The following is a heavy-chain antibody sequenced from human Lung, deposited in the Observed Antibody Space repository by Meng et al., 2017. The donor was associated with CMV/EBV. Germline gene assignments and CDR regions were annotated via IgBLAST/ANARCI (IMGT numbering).Heavy chain of an antibody. CDR2: ISSDGTTT. CDR3: ARVPWYFDL. CDR1: GFTFSRYW. V-gene: IGHV3-74*01. J-gene: IGHJ2*01. Sequence: GESLKISCAASGFTFSRYWMHWVRQAPGEGLVWVSGISSDGTTTTYADSVRGRFTISRDNAKNTLYLQMNSLRAEDKAVYYCARVPWYFDLWGRGTLVTVSS.